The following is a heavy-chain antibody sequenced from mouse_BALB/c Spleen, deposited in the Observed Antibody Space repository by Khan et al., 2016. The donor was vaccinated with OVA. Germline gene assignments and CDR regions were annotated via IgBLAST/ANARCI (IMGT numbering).Heavy chain of an antibody. V-gene: IGHV3-2*02. Sequence: EVQLQESGPGLVKPSQSLSLTCTVTGYSITSGYAWNWIRQFPENKLEWMGYISYSGVTSYTPSLKSRISITRDTSKNQFFLQLNSVTTEDTATYYCARGNYYGYYCDYWGQGTTLTVSS. D-gene: IGHD1-1*01. J-gene: IGHJ2*01. CDR3: ARGNYYGYYCDY. CDR1: GYSITSGYA. CDR2: ISYSGVT.